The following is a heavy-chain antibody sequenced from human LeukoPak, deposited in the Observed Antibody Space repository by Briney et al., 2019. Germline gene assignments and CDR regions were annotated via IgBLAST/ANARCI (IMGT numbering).Heavy chain of an antibody. V-gene: IGHV4-34*01. CDR2: INHSGST. D-gene: IGHD5-18*01. Sequence: PSETLSLTCAVYGGSFSGYYWSWIRQPPGKGLEWIGEINHSGSTNYNPSLKSRVTISVDTSKNQFSLKLSSVTAADTAVYYCARGRRDTATEADRWFDPWGQGTLATVSS. CDR1: GGSFSGYY. CDR3: ARGRRDTATEADRWFDP. J-gene: IGHJ5*02.